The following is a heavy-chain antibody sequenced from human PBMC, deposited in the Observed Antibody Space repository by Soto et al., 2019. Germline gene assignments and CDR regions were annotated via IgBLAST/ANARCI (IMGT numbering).Heavy chain of an antibody. CDR1: GFTFSSYG. J-gene: IGHJ4*02. CDR2: ISYDGSNK. Sequence: QVQLVESGGGVVQPGRSLRLSCEASGFTFSSYGMHWVRQAPGKGLEWVAVISYDGSNKYYADSVKGRFTISRDNSKNTLYLQMNSLRAEDTAVYYCAKGGYYDSSGPLGYWGQGTLVTVSS. CDR3: AKGGYYDSSGPLGY. D-gene: IGHD3-22*01. V-gene: IGHV3-30*18.